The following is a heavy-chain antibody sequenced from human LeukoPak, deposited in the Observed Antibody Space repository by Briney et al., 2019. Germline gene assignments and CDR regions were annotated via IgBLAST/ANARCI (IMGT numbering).Heavy chain of an antibody. CDR3: ARVYGSGSYHYYYYYMDV. CDR2: IYPGDSDT. Sequence: GESLKISCKGSGYSFTSYWIGWVRQMPGKGLEWMGIIYPGDSDTRYSPSFQGQVTISADKSISTAYLQWSSLKASDTAMYYSARVYGSGSYHYYYYYMDVWGKGTTVTVSS. J-gene: IGHJ6*03. D-gene: IGHD3-10*01. CDR1: GYSFTSYW. V-gene: IGHV5-51*01.